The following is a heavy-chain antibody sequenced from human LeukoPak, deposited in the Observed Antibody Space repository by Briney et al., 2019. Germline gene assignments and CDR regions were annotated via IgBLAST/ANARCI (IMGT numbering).Heavy chain of an antibody. Sequence: GGSLRLSCAASGFAFSNYWMTWVRQAPGKGLEWVANIKPDGSDKYYVNSVKGRFTISRDNAKNSLYLQMNSLRAEDTAVYYCATAYYYATADWGQGTLVTVSS. J-gene: IGHJ4*02. CDR3: ATAYYYATAD. D-gene: IGHD3-10*01. CDR2: IKPDGSDK. CDR1: GFAFSNYW. V-gene: IGHV3-7*01.